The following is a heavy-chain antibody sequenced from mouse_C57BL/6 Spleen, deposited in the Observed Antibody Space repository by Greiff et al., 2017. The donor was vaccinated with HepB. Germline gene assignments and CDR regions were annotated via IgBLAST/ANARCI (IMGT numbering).Heavy chain of an antibody. V-gene: IGHV5-4*01. D-gene: IGHD2-3*01. Sequence: EVHLVESGGGLVKPGGSLKLSCAASGFTFSSYAMSWVRQTPEKRLEWVATISDGGSYTYYPDNVKGRFTISRDNAKNNLYLQMSHLKSEDTAMYYCARDDGYAWFAYWGQETLVTVSA. CDR3: ARDDGYAWFAY. CDR2: ISDGGSYT. CDR1: GFTFSSYA. J-gene: IGHJ3*01.